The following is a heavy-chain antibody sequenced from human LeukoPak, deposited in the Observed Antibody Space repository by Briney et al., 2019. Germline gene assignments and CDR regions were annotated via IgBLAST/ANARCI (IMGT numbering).Heavy chain of an antibody. D-gene: IGHD1-26*01. CDR2: MYTSGST. Sequence: SQTLSLTRTVSGGSISSGSYYWSWIRQPAGKGLEWIGRMYTSGSTNYNPSLKSRVTILVDRSKNQFSLKLTSVTAADTAVYYCARGVGGTYYLDYWGQGTLVTVSS. CDR1: GGSISSGSYY. J-gene: IGHJ4*02. V-gene: IGHV4-61*02. CDR3: ARGVGGTYYLDY.